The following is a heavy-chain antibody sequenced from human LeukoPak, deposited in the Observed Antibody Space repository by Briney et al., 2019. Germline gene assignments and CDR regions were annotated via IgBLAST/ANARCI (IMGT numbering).Heavy chain of an antibody. Sequence: ASVKVSCKASGYTFTGYYMHWVRQAPGQGLEWMGWINPNSGGTNYAQKFQGRVTMTRDTSISTAYMELSRLRSDDTAVYYCAREVWVVQELSTFDYWGQGTLVTVTS. CDR2: INPNSGGT. J-gene: IGHJ4*02. CDR3: AREVWVVQELSTFDY. V-gene: IGHV1-2*02. CDR1: GYTFTGYY. D-gene: IGHD4-11*01.